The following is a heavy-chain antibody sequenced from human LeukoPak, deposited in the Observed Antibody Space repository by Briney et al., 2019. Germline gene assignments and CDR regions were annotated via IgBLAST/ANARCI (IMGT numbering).Heavy chain of an antibody. CDR3: ARADWDTAMIDY. CDR2: ISRSISYI. J-gene: IGHJ4*02. CDR1: GFTFSSYS. D-gene: IGHD5-18*01. V-gene: IGHV3-21*01. Sequence: GGSLRVSCSASGFTFSSYSLNWVRQAPGKGLEWVSSISRSISYIYYADSVKGRFTISRDNAKNSLYLQMNSLRAEDTAVYYCARADWDTAMIDYWGQGTLVTVSS.